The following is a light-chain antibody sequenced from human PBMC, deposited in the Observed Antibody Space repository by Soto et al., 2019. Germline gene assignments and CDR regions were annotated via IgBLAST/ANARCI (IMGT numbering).Light chain of an antibody. V-gene: IGLV1-44*01. CDR2: RND. Sequence: QSVLTQPPSASGTPGQRVTISCSGSSSNLGSNTVNWYQQLPGTAPKLLIYRNDQRPSGVPDRFSVSKSGTSASLAISGLQFEDEADYYCAAWDDSVKGPVFGGGTKVTVL. CDR3: AAWDDSVKGPV. CDR1: SSNLGSNT. J-gene: IGLJ3*02.